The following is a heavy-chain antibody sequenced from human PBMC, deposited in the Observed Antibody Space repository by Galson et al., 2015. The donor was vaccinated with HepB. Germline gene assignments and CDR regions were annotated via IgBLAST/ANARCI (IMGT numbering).Heavy chain of an antibody. CDR1: GFTVSSYA. Sequence: SLRLSCAASGFTVSSYAMHWVRQAPGKGLGWVAVISHDGSNKYYADSVKGRFTISRDNSKNTLYLQMNSLRAEDTAVYFCARDYGYYDSSLDYWGQGTLVTVSS. J-gene: IGHJ4*02. V-gene: IGHV3-30-3*01. D-gene: IGHD3-22*01. CDR2: ISHDGSNK. CDR3: ARDYGYYDSSLDY.